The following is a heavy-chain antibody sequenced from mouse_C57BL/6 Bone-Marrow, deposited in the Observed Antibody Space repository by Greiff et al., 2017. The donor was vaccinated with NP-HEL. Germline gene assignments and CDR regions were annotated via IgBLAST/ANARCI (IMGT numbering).Heavy chain of an antibody. CDR1: GYTFTSYC. J-gene: IGHJ1*03. Sequence: VQLQQPGAELVKPGASVKLSCKASGYTFTSYCMNWVKQRPGQGLEWIGGIYPKSGGTKYNEKFKGKATLTVDKPSSTAYMQLSSLTSEDSAVYYCARWYYSSWYNDVWGTGTTVTVSS. CDR2: IYPKSGGT. V-gene: IGHV1-72*01. D-gene: IGHD1-1*01. CDR3: ARWYYSSWYNDV.